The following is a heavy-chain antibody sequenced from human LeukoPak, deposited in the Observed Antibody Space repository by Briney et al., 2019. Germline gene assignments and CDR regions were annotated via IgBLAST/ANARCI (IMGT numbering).Heavy chain of an antibody. J-gene: IGHJ4*02. CDR3: AKDYYSGSGTPRGYFFDH. Sequence: GRSLRLSCAASGFSFSDYAVHWVRQAPGKGLEWVAIVSLDGANKYYADSVKGRFTVSRGNSENTLYLQMNSLRAEDTAIYYCAKDYYSGSGTPRGYFFDHWGQGSLVAVSS. D-gene: IGHD3-10*01. CDR2: VSLDGANK. CDR1: GFSFSDYA. V-gene: IGHV3-33*05.